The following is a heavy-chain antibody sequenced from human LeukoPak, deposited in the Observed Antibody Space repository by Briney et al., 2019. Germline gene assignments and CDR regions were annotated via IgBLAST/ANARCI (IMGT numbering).Heavy chain of an antibody. CDR1: GYSFTSYW. V-gene: IGHV5-51*01. D-gene: IGHD2-2*01. CDR3: ARLPDGRYCSSTSCYAAYYYYGMDV. Sequence: GESLKISCKGSGYSFTSYWIGWVRQMPGKGLEWMGIIYPGDSDTRYSPSFQGQVTISADKSISTAYLQWSSLKASDAAMYYCARLPDGRYCSSTSCYAAYYYYGMDVWGQGTTVTVSS. J-gene: IGHJ6*02. CDR2: IYPGDSDT.